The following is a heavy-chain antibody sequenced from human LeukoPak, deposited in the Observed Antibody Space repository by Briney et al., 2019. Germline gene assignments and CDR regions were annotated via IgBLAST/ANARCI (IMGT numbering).Heavy chain of an antibody. CDR2: ISTSSSTI. J-gene: IGHJ4*02. CDR1: GFTFSSYS. CDR3: AREMRGYSYGFGY. Sequence: PGGSLRLSCAASGFTFSSYSMNWVRQAPGKGLEWVSYISTSSSTIYYAESVKGRFTISRDNAKNSLYLQMNSLRAEDTAVYYCAREMRGYSYGFGYWGQGTLVTVSS. V-gene: IGHV3-48*04. D-gene: IGHD5-18*01.